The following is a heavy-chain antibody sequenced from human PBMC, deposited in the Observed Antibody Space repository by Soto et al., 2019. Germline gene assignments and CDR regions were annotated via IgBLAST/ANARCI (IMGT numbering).Heavy chain of an antibody. CDR2: IFYGGST. V-gene: IGHV4-39*01. Sequence: PSETLSLTCTVSSVSINTNEYYWGWVRQPPGKGLEWIGNIFYGGSTFYNPSLRSRLTISVDTSKNQFSLRLKSVTAADAAVYYCAAFVVPASRNTGFDFWGQGTLVTVSS. D-gene: IGHD2-15*01. CDR3: AAFVVPASRNTGFDF. J-gene: IGHJ4*02. CDR1: SVSINTNEYY.